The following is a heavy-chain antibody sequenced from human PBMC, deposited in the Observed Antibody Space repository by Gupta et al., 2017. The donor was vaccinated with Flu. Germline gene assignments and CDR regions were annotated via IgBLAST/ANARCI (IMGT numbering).Heavy chain of an antibody. CDR3: ARGIDGDYIDRNNWFDP. J-gene: IGHJ5*02. CDR1: GDSINSGSYY. V-gene: IGHV4-61*02. D-gene: IGHD4-17*01. Sequence: QVQLQESGPGLVKPSQTLSLICTVSGDSINSGSYYWTWIRQPAGKGLEWIGRLYTSGSTNYNPSLKSRVTISLDRSKNQFSLRLNSVTAADTAIYYCARGIDGDYIDRNNWFDPWGQGTLVTVSS. CDR2: LYTSGST.